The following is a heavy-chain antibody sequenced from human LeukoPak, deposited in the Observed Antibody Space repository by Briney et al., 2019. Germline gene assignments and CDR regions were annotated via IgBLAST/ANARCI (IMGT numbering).Heavy chain of an antibody. V-gene: IGHV4-30-4*08. D-gene: IGHD6-25*01. CDR3: AGVLVYGSGGGGFDY. J-gene: IGHJ4*02. CDR2: IYYSGST. CDR1: GGSISSGDYY. Sequence: SETLSLTCTVSGGSISSGDYYWSWIRQPPGKGLEWIGYIYYSGSTYYNPSLKSRVTISVDTSKNQFSLKLSSVTAADPAVYYWAGVLVYGSGGGGFDYWGQGTLVTVS.